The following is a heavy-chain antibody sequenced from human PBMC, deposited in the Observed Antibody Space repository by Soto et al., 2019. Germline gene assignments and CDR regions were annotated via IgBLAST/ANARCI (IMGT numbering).Heavy chain of an antibody. Sequence: QVQLQESGPGLVKPSETLSLTCTVSGGSISSYYWSWIRQPPGEGLEWIGYIYYSGSTNYNPSLKSRVTISVDTSKNQFSLKLSSVTAADPAVYYCARGVGGYCSSTSCYADRGDYMDVWGKGTAVTVSS. J-gene: IGHJ6*03. CDR3: ARGVGGYCSSTSCYADRGDYMDV. V-gene: IGHV4-59*01. CDR2: IYYSGST. CDR1: GGSISSYY. D-gene: IGHD2-2*01.